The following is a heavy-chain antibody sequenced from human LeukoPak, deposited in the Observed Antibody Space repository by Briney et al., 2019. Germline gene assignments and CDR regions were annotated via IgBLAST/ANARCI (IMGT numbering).Heavy chain of an antibody. V-gene: IGHV3-66*01. J-gene: IGHJ5*02. D-gene: IGHD6-13*01. CDR1: GFTVSSIY. CDR3: ARGKAAAGTTWFDP. Sequence: GGSLRLSCAASGFTVSSIYMSWVRQAPGKGLEWVSVIYSGGSTYYADSVKGRFTISRDNSKNTLYLQMNSLRAEDTAVYYCARGKAAAGTTWFDPWGQGTLVTVSS. CDR2: IYSGGST.